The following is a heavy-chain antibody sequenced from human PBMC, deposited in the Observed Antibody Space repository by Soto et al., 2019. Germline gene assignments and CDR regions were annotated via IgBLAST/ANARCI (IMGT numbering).Heavy chain of an antibody. Sequence: GASVKVSCKASGYTFSNFGISWVRQAPGEGLEWMGWISPNSEKTKIAQRFQGRVTMTTDIPTSTSYLELRGLTSDDTAVYYCTKDAKFDVIHTSYFVNILWGKGTPVTGSS. CDR3: TKDAKFDVIHTSYFVNIL. CDR2: ISPNSEKT. CDR1: GYTFSNFG. J-gene: IGHJ4*02. D-gene: IGHD3-9*01. V-gene: IGHV1-18*01.